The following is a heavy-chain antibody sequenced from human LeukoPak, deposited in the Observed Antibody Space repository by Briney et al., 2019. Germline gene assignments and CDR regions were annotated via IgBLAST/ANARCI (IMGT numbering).Heavy chain of an antibody. J-gene: IGHJ2*01. CDR3: ARAHL. V-gene: IGHV4-61*02. CDR2: IYTSGST. CDR1: GGSISSGSYY. Sequence: SETLSLTCTVSGGSISSGSYYWSWIRQPAGKGLEWIGRIYTSGSTNYNPSLKSRVTISVDTSKNQFSLKLSSVTAADTAVYYCARAHLWGRGTLVTVSS.